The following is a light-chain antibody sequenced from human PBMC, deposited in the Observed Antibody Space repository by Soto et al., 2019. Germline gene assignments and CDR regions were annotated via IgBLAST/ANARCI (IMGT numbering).Light chain of an antibody. V-gene: IGKV4-1*01. CDR1: QSVLYIPTNKNY. CDR2: WAS. Sequence: DIVMTQSPDSLAVSLGERATITCRSSQSVLYIPTNKNYVAWYQQKPGQPPKLLLYWASTRESGVPDRFSGSGSGTYFTLTLSSLQAEDVAFYYCQQYYSSPRLGFGGGTKVEIK. CDR3: QQYYSSPRLG. J-gene: IGKJ4*01.